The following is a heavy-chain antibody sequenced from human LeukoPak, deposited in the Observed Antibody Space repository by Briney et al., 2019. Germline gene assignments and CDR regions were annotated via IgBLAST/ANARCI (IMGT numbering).Heavy chain of an antibody. Sequence: PSETLSLTCTVSGGSISSYYWSWIRQPPGKGLEWIGYIYYSGSTNYNPSFKSRVTISVDTSKNQFSLKLSSVTAADTAVYYCAGGYSSSSPTFDYWGQGTLVTVSS. CDR1: GGSISSYY. D-gene: IGHD6-13*01. CDR3: AGGYSSSSPTFDY. V-gene: IGHV4-59*01. CDR2: IYYSGST. J-gene: IGHJ4*02.